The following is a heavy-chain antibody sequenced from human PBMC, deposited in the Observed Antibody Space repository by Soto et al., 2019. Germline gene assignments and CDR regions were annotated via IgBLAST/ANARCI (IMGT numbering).Heavy chain of an antibody. D-gene: IGHD6-13*01. V-gene: IGHV3-23*01. Sequence: GGSLRLSCAASGFTFSNYAMSWVRQAPGKGLEWVSAISGSGGSTYYADSVKGRFTISRDNSKNTLYLQMNSLRAEDTAVYYCAKGKRLIAAAGSDYWGQGTLVTVSS. CDR2: ISGSGGST. CDR3: AKGKRLIAAAGSDY. CDR1: GFTFSNYA. J-gene: IGHJ4*02.